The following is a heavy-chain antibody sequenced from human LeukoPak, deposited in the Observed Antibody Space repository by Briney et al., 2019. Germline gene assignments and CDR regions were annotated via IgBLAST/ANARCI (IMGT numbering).Heavy chain of an antibody. D-gene: IGHD5-12*01. CDR2: INWNGGST. J-gene: IGHJ4*02. CDR1: GFTFDDYG. Sequence: GGSLRLSCAASGFTFDDYGMSWVRQAPGKGLEWVSGINWNGGSTGYADSVKGRFTISRDNAKNSLYLQMNSLRAEDTALYYCARDLVTTGGYDPRFDYWGQGTLVTVSS. CDR3: ARDLVTTGGYDPRFDY. V-gene: IGHV3-20*04.